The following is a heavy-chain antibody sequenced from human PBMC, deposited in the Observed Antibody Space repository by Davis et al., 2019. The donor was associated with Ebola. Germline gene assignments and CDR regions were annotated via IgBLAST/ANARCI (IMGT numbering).Heavy chain of an antibody. CDR2: ISSSSSYT. CDR1: GFTFSDYY. D-gene: IGHD3-10*01. Sequence: GESLKISCAASGFTFSDYYMSWIRQAPGKGLEWVSYISSSSSYTNYADSVKGRFTISRDNAKNSLYLQMNSLRAEDTAIYYCARDQSYKKFDYWGQGTLVTVSS. V-gene: IGHV3-11*05. CDR3: ARDQSYKKFDY. J-gene: IGHJ4*02.